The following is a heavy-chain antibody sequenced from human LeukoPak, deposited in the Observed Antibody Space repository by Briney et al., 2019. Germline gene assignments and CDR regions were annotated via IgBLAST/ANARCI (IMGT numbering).Heavy chain of an antibody. D-gene: IGHD1-26*01. Sequence: SGPALVKPTQTLTLNCTFSGFSLRTSGMRVSWIRQPPGKALEWLARIDWDDDKFYSTSLKTRLTISKDTSKNQVVLTMTNMDPVDTATYYCARELRLFYYYYMDVWGKGTTVTVSS. CDR2: IDWDDDK. J-gene: IGHJ6*03. CDR3: ARELRLFYYYYMDV. CDR1: GFSLRTSGMR. V-gene: IGHV2-70*04.